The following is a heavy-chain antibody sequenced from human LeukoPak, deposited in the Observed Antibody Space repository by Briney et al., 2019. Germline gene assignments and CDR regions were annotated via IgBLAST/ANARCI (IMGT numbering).Heavy chain of an antibody. Sequence: GGSLRLSCAASGFTFSSYAMSWVRQAPVKGLEWVSAISGSGGSTYYADSVKGRFTISRDNSKNTLYLQMNSLRAEDTAVYYCAKDLRYSSGWSTDYWGQGTLVTVSS. CDR1: GFTFSSYA. J-gene: IGHJ4*02. CDR2: ISGSGGST. CDR3: AKDLRYSSGWSTDY. V-gene: IGHV3-23*01. D-gene: IGHD6-19*01.